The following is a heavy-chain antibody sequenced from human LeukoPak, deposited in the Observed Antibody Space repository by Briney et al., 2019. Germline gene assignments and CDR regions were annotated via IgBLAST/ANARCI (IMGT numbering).Heavy chain of an antibody. V-gene: IGHV1-18*04. CDR3: ARRIVHLERRGGYYYFDY. CDR2: ISAYNGNT. Sequence: ASVKVSCKASGYTFTSYGISWVRQAPGQGLEWMGWISAYNGNTNYAQKLQGRVTMTTDTSTSTAYMELRSLRSDDTAVYYCARRIVHLERRGGYYYFDYWGQGTLVTVSS. D-gene: IGHD1-1*01. J-gene: IGHJ4*02. CDR1: GYTFTSYG.